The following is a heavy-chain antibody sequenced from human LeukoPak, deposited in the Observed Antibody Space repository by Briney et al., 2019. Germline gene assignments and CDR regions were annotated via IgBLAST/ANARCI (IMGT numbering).Heavy chain of an antibody. V-gene: IGHV1-24*01. CDR1: GYTLTELS. J-gene: IGHJ4*02. CDR2: FDPEDGET. CDR3: ATDSWAADCFDY. Sequence: ASVKVSCKVSGYTLTELSMHWVRQAPGKGLEWMGGFDPEDGETIYAQKFQGRVTMTEDTSTDTAYMELSSLRSEDTAVYYCATDSWAADCFDYWGQGTLVTVSS.